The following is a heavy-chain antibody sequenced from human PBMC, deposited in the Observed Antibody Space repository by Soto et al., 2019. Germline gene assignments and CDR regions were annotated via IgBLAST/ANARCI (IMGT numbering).Heavy chain of an antibody. V-gene: IGHV3-11*06. CDR1: GIIFRDLY. CDR2: NSSSSSFT. CDR3: SRDRGAGSMFGGHDGIDV. J-gene: IGHJ6*02. Sequence: QVPLLQSGGGLVKPGGSLRLSCAASGIIFRDLYMSWIRQVPGKGLEWLSKNSSSSSFTDYADSVKGRFTISRDNAKNTLYLQMSSLRAEDTAVYYCSRDRGAGSMFGGHDGIDVWGQGTTVTVS. D-gene: IGHD3-10*02.